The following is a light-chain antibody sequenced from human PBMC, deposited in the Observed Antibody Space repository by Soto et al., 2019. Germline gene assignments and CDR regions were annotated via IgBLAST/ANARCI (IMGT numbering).Light chain of an antibody. CDR1: QSISSW. V-gene: IGKV1-5*03. CDR3: QQYNSYPIT. Sequence: DIQMTQSPSTLSASVGDRVTITCRASQSISSWLAWYQQKPGKAPKLLIYKASSLESGVPSRFSGSGSGTEFTLTISSLQPDDFATYYCQQYNSYPITIGQGTRLEMK. J-gene: IGKJ5*01. CDR2: KAS.